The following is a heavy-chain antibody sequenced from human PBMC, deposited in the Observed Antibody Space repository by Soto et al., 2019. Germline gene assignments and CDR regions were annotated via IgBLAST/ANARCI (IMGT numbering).Heavy chain of an antibody. CDR3: AREDIVVVPAAMPRYYYYGMDV. CDR1: GFTFSSYG. Sequence: GGSLRLSCAASGFTFSSYGMHWVRQAPGKGLEWVAVIWYDGSNKYYADSVKGRFTISRDNSKNTLYLQMNSLRAEDTAVYYCAREDIVVVPAAMPRYYYYGMDVWGQGTTVTVSS. V-gene: IGHV3-33*01. J-gene: IGHJ6*02. D-gene: IGHD2-2*01. CDR2: IWYDGSNK.